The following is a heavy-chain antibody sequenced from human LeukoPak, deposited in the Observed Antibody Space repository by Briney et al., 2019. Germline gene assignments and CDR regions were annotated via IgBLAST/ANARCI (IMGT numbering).Heavy chain of an antibody. Sequence: ASVTVSCTASGYTFTSYGISWVRQAPGQGLEWMGWISAYKGITNYAQKLQGRVTITADTSTSTAYMELSILRSDYTAVYYCARWGATRPYYYGMDVWGQGTTVTVSS. D-gene: IGHD1-26*01. CDR2: ISAYKGIT. J-gene: IGHJ6*02. V-gene: IGHV1-18*01. CDR1: GYTFTSYG. CDR3: ARWGATRPYYYGMDV.